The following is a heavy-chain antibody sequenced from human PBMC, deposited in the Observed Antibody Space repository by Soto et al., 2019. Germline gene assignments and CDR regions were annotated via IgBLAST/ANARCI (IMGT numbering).Heavy chain of an antibody. V-gene: IGHV4-4*02. CDR2: IYHSGST. J-gene: IGHJ4*02. Sequence: QVQLQESGPGLVKPSGTLALTCAVSGGSISSSNWWSWVRQPPGKGLEWIGEIYHSGSTNYNPSLESRVTISVDKSKNQFSLKLSSVTAADTAVYYCARGSLRNFDWLPEADYWGQGTLVTVSS. CDR1: GGSISSSNW. D-gene: IGHD3-9*01. CDR3: ARGSLRNFDWLPEADY.